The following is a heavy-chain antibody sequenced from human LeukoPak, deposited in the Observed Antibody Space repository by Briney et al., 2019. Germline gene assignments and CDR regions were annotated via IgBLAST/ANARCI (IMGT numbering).Heavy chain of an antibody. CDR2: IYYSGST. J-gene: IGHJ6*03. V-gene: IGHV4-39*07. CDR1: GGSISSSSYY. D-gene: IGHD2-2*01. CDR3: ASTRCSTRCYFRHDFGYMDV. Sequence: PSETLSLTCTVSGGSISSSSYYWGWIRQPPGKGLEWIGSIYYSGSTYYNPSLKSRVTISVDTSKNQFSLKLSSVTAADTAVYYCASTRCSTRCYFRHDFGYMDVWGKGTTVTVSS.